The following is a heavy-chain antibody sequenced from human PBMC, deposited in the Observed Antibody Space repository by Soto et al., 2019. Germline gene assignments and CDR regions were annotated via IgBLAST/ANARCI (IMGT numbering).Heavy chain of an antibody. CDR2: IDWDDDK. V-gene: IGHV2-70*01. J-gene: IGHJ6*02. Sequence: GSGPTLVNPTPTLTLTCPFSGFSLSTSGMCVSWIRQPPGKALEWLALIDWDDDKYYSTSLKTRLTISKDTSKNQVVLTMTNMDPVDTATYYCARGCTYSSIWYNDYYYGMDVWGQGTTVTVSS. CDR1: GFSLSTSGMC. D-gene: IGHD6-13*01. CDR3: ARGCTYSSIWYNDYYYGMDV.